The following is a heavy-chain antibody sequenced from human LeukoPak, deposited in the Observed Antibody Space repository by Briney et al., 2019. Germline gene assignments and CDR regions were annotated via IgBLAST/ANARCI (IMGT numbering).Heavy chain of an antibody. Sequence: SQTLSLTCAISGDSVSSNSAAWNWIRQSPSRGLEWLGRTYYRSKWYNDYAVSVKSRITINPDTSKNQFSLQLNSVTPEDTAVYYCARDRAGQWEWELPHTGYFDYWGQGTLVTVSS. CDR2: TYYRSKWYN. J-gene: IGHJ4*02. D-gene: IGHD1-26*01. V-gene: IGHV6-1*01. CDR3: ARDRAGQWEWELPHTGYFDY. CDR1: GDSVSSNSAA.